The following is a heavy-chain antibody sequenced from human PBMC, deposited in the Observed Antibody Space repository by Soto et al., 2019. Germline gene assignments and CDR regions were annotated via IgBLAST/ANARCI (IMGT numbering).Heavy chain of an antibody. CDR2: AKNKIGHYMT. D-gene: IGHD6-19*01. Sequence: EVQLVESGGGLVQPGGSLRLSCAASGFMFSDHFMEWVRQAPGKGLEWVGRAKNKIGHYMTEYAASVKGRCTISRDESKTSLFIHMHSRETEGAAVYYCTSRYRISSDWHYYWGQGSLVSVSS. CDR3: TSRYRISSDWHYY. V-gene: IGHV3-72*01. CDR1: GFMFSDHF. J-gene: IGHJ4*02.